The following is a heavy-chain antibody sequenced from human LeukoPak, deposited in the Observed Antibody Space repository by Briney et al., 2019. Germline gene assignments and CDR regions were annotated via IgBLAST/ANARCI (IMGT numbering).Heavy chain of an antibody. J-gene: IGHJ4*02. CDR1: GDIFTTYW. CDR3: ARHSKLGPAAGWLDY. D-gene: IGHD6-13*01. Sequence: GESLKISCKGSGDIFTTYWIGWVRQTPGKGLEWMGIIYPGDSDTRYSPSFKGQVTMSADKSITTAYLQWSSLKASDTAMYYCARHSKLGPAAGWLDYWGQGTLVTVSS. CDR2: IYPGDSDT. V-gene: IGHV5-51*01.